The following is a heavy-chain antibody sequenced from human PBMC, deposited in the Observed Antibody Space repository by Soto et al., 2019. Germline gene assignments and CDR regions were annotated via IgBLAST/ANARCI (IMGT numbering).Heavy chain of an antibody. CDR1: GFTFSSYA. J-gene: IGHJ4*02. CDR3: AKWSSPSYYYDSSGYYHYFDY. Sequence: SLRLSCAASGFTFSSYAMSWVRQAPGKGLEWVSAISGSGGSTYYADSVKGRFTISRDNSKNTLYLQMNSLRAEDTAVYYCAKWSSPSYYYDSSGYYHYFDYWGQGTLVTVSS. V-gene: IGHV3-23*01. D-gene: IGHD3-22*01. CDR2: ISGSGGST.